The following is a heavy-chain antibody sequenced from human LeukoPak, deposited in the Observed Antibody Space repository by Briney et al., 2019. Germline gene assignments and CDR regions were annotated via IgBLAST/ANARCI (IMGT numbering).Heavy chain of an antibody. Sequence: PSETLSLTCTVSGGSIISYYWSWIRQPPGQGLEWIAFIHSSGSTGYSPSLKSRVTISVDTSKNQFSLKLSSVTAADTAVYYCARDQRFRPLFDPWGQGTLVTVSS. CDR2: IHSSGST. CDR1: GGSIISYY. V-gene: IGHV4-59*12. CDR3: ARDQRFRPLFDP. D-gene: IGHD3-16*01. J-gene: IGHJ5*02.